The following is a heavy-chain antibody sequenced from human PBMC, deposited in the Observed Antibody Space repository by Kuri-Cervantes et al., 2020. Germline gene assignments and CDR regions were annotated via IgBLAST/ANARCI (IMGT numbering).Heavy chain of an antibody. CDR3: ARDGQDCSGGSCYSPGDY. V-gene: IGHV3-33*01. J-gene: IGHJ4*02. D-gene: IGHD2-15*01. CDR1: GFTFSSYG. CDR2: IWYDGSNK. Sequence: LSLTCAASGFTFSSYGMHWVRQAPGKGLEWVAVIWYDGSNKYYADSVKGRFTISRDNSKNTLYLQMNSLRAEDTAVYCCARDGQDCSGGSCYSPGDYWGQGTLVTVSS.